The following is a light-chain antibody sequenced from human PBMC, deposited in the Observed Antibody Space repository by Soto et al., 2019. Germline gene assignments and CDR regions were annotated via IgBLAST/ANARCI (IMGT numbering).Light chain of an antibody. J-gene: IGKJ1*01. Sequence: AIRVTQSPSSISASPGDRVTITCRASQYISSFLAWYQQRPGKAPNLLLYASSSLQSGVPSRFSGSGSGTDFTLTISNLQSEDFGTYYCQQYYSYPRTFGQGTKVEIK. V-gene: IGKV1-8*01. CDR2: ASS. CDR1: QYISSF. CDR3: QQYYSYPRT.